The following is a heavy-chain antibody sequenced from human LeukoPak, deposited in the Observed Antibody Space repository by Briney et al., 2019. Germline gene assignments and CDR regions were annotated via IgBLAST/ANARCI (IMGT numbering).Heavy chain of an antibody. CDR3: ARAYYYDSSGYYPGGDY. D-gene: IGHD3-22*01. Sequence: ASVKVSCKASGYTFTNYYIYWVRQVPGQGLEWMGIINPSGGSTKYAQKFQGRVTMTRDTSTSTVYMELSSLRSDDTAVYYCARAYYYDSSGYYPGGDYWGQGTLVTVSS. CDR2: INPSGGST. J-gene: IGHJ4*02. CDR1: GYTFTNYY. V-gene: IGHV1-46*01.